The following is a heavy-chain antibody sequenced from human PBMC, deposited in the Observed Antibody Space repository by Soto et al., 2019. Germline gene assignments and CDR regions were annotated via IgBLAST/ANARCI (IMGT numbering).Heavy chain of an antibody. CDR2: ISAYTGNT. J-gene: IGHJ6*02. D-gene: IGHD1-26*01. Sequence: QVQLVQSGAEVKKPGASVKVSCKASGYTFATYGISWVRQAPGQGLEWMGWISAYTGNTNYAQKLQGRLSMTTDTSTTTAYIELRSLKSDDTAIYYCAREEPPGHFYYGMDVWGQGTTVTVSS. V-gene: IGHV1-18*01. CDR3: AREEPPGHFYYGMDV. CDR1: GYTFATYG.